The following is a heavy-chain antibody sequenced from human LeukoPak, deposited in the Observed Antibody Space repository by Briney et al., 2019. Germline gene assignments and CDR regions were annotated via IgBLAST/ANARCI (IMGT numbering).Heavy chain of an antibody. CDR3: ARGSIVGATPHDL. D-gene: IGHD1-26*01. CDR1: GGSISSYY. CDR2: IYYSGST. J-gene: IGHJ2*01. V-gene: IGHV4-59*01. Sequence: SETLSLTCTVSGGSISSYYWSWIRQPPGKGLEWIGYIYYSGSTDYNPSLKSRVTISVDTSKNQFSLKLSSVTAADTAVYYCARGSIVGATPHDLWGRGTLVTVSS.